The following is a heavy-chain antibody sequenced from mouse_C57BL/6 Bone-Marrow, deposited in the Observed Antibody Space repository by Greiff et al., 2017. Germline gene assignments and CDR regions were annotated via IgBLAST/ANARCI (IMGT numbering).Heavy chain of an antibody. J-gene: IGHJ1*03. CDR3: TRTVKWDWYFDV. CDR1: GFAFSSYA. CDR2: ISSGGDYI. Sequence: EVKLVESGEGLVKPGGSLKLSCAASGFAFSSYAMSWVRQTPEKRLEWVASISSGGDYIYYADTVKGRFTISRDNTRNTLYLQMSSLKSEDTAMYYCTRTVKWDWYFDVWGTGTTVTVSS. V-gene: IGHV5-9-1*02.